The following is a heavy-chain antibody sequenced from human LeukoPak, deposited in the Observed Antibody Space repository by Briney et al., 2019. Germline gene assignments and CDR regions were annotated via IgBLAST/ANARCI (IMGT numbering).Heavy chain of an antibody. Sequence: GGSLRLSCAASGFTFSTYGMHWVRQAPGKGLEWVAVISYGGSKKYYGDSVKGRFTISRDNSMNTLYLQMNSLRAEDTAVYYCAKDLLENYDFFHWFDPWGQGTLVTVSS. J-gene: IGHJ5*02. CDR3: AKDLLENYDFFHWFDP. V-gene: IGHV3-30*18. CDR2: ISYGGSKK. D-gene: IGHD3-3*01. CDR1: GFTFSTYG.